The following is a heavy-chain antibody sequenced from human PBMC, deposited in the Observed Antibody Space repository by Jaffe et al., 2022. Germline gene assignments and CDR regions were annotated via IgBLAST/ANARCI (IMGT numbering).Heavy chain of an antibody. J-gene: IGHJ4*02. CDR3: ATLKETLGWYYFDY. CDR2: LYQSGST. D-gene: IGHD6-19*01. CDR1: AYSISSGYY. V-gene: IGHV4-38-2*01. Sequence: QVQLQESGPGLVKPSETLSLTCAVSAYSISSGYYWGWIRQPPGKGLEWIGSLYQSGSTYYNPSLKSRVTISVDTSKNQFSLKLSSVTAADTAVYYCATLKETLGWYYFDYWGQGTLVTVSS.